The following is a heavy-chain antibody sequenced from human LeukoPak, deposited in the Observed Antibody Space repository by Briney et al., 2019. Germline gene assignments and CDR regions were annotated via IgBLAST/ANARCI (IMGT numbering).Heavy chain of an antibody. CDR2: IYYSGST. V-gene: IGHV4-39*07. D-gene: IGHD3-10*01. CDR1: GGSINSSSYY. Sequence: PSETLSLTCTVSGGSINSSSYYWGWIRQPPGKGLEWIGSIYYSGSTYYNPSLKSRVTISVDTSKNQFSLKLSSVTAADTAVYYCARRGGLYYYYYMDVWGKGTTVTISS. J-gene: IGHJ6*03. CDR3: ARRGGLYYYYYMDV.